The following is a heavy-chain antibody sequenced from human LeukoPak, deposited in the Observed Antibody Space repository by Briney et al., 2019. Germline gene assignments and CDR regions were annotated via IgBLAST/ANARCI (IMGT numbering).Heavy chain of an antibody. V-gene: IGHV4-38-2*01. Sequence: PSETLSLTCLVSGYSISSGYYWGWIRQRPGKGLEWIGSIYHSGSTYYNPSLKSRVTISVDTSKNQFSLKLSSVTAADTTVYYCARTIDGYNPDFGYWGQGTMVTVSS. CDR3: ARTIDGYNPDFGY. CDR2: IYHSGST. J-gene: IGHJ4*02. CDR1: GYSISSGYY. D-gene: IGHD5-24*01.